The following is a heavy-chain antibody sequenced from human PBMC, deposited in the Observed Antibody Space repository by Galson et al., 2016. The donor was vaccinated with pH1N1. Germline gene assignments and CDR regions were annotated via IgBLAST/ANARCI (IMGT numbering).Heavy chain of an antibody. CDR2: VYTDGGRT. CDR1: GFTFSAYW. J-gene: IGHJ4*02. Sequence: SLRLSCAASGFTFSAYWMHWVRQAPGKGLVWVSRVYTDGGRTGYADSVRGRFTISRDNAKNTLYLQMSSLRAVDTAVYYCARGDYVGYFVDQWGQGTLVAVSS. CDR3: ARGDYVGYFVDQ. V-gene: IGHV3-74*01. D-gene: IGHD4-23*01.